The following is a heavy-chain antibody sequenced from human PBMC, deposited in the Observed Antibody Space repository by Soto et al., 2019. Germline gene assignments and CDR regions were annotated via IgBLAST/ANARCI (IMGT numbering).Heavy chain of an antibody. CDR3: AAGGGLPRYY. CDR2: IYHSGST. D-gene: IGHD5-12*01. V-gene: IGHV4-30-2*01. Sequence: QLQLQESGSGLVKPSQTLSLTCAVSGGSISSGGYSWSWIRQPPGKGLEWIGYIYHSGSTYYNPALKSRVTVSVDRSKNQFSLKLSSVTAADTAVYSCAAGGGLPRYYWGQGTLVTVSS. J-gene: IGHJ4*02. CDR1: GGSISSGGYS.